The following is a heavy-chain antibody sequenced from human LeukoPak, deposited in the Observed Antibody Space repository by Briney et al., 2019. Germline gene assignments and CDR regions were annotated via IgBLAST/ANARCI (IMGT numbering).Heavy chain of an antibody. CDR3: ARHGRLGAAGIAYGMDV. CDR1: GGSISSSSYY. V-gene: IGHV4-39*01. D-gene: IGHD6-13*01. Sequence: PSETLSLTCTVSGGSISSSSYYWGWIRQPPGKGLEWIGTIYYSGSTYYSPSLKSRVTISVDAPRNQFSLRLSSVTAADTAVYYCARHGRLGAAGIAYGMDVWGQGTTVAVSS. CDR2: IYYSGST. J-gene: IGHJ6*02.